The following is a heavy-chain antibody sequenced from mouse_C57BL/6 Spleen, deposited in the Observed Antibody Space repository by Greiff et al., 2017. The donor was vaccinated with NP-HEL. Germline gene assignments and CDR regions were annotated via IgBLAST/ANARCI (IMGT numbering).Heavy chain of an antibody. D-gene: IGHD1-1*01. Sequence: EVQRVESGGGLVQPKGSLKLSCAASGFTFNTYAMHWVRQAPGKGLEWVARIRSKSSNYATYYADSVKDRFTISRDDSQSMLYLQMNNLKTEDTAMYYCVRERVTTVVGYAMDYWGQGTSVTVSS. CDR2: IRSKSSNYAT. CDR1: GFTFNTYA. CDR3: VRERVTTVVGYAMDY. J-gene: IGHJ4*01. V-gene: IGHV10-3*01.